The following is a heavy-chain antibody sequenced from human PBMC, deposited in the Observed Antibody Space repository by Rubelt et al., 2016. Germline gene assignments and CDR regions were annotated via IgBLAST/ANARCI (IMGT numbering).Heavy chain of an antibody. CDR3: ARGRMGFHYYYDGMDV. J-gene: IGHJ6*02. Sequence: QVQLQQWGAGLLKPSETLSLTCAVYGGSFSGYYWSWIRQPPGKGLEWIGEINHSGSTYYNPSLKTRVTRSVDTSKNQFSRKVSSVTAADTAVYYCARGRMGFHYYYDGMDVWGQGTTVTVSS. CDR2: INHSGST. D-gene: IGHD1-26*01. V-gene: IGHV4-34*01. CDR1: GGSFSGYY.